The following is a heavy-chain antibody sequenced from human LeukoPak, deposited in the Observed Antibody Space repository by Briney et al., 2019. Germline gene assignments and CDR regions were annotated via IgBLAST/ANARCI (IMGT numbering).Heavy chain of an antibody. CDR2: INPNSGGT. V-gene: IGHV1-2*06. J-gene: IGHJ5*02. CDR3: ARLYYYDSGGYKYNWFDP. D-gene: IGHD3-22*01. Sequence: GASVKVSCKASGYTFTGYYMHWVRQAPGQGLEWMGRINPNSGGTKYAQKFQGRVIMTRDTSISTAYMELSRLRSDDTAIYYCARLYYYDSGGYKYNWFDPWGQGTQVTVSS. CDR1: GYTFTGYY.